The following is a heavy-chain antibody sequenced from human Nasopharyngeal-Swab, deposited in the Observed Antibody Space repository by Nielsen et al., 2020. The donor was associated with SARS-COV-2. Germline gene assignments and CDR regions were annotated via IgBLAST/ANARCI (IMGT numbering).Heavy chain of an antibody. V-gene: IGHV3-66*01. CDR2: IYSGGST. CDR1: GFTVSSNY. J-gene: IGHJ5*02. Sequence: ESLTLSCTASGFTVSSNYMSWVRQAPGKGLEWVSVIYSGGSTYYSDSVKGRFTITRDNSKNTPYLQMNSLTAEDTAVYYCSRDGTGTTRKNGWFDPWGQGTLVTVSS. D-gene: IGHD1-1*01. CDR3: SRDGTGTTRKNGWFDP.